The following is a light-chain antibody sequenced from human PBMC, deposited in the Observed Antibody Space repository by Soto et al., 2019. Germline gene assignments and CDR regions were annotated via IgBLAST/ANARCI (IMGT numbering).Light chain of an antibody. CDR2: RNN. J-gene: IGLJ3*02. V-gene: IGLV1-44*01. CDR3: AAWDDSLNGWV. CDR1: SSNIGSNT. Sequence: QSVLTQPPSASGTPGQRVTISCSGSSSNIGSNTVNWYQQLPGTAPKLLIYRNNQRPSGVPDRFSDSKSGTSASLAISGLQSEDEADYYCAAWDDSLNGWVFGGGTKVTVL.